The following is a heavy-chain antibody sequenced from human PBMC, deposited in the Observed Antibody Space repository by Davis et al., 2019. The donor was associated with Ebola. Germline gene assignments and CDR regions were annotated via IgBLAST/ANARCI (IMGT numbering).Heavy chain of an antibody. Sequence: GGSLRLSCAASGFTVSSNYMSWVRQAPGKGPEWVAIIKPDEGEKYYVDSVKGRFTISRDNAKNSLFLQMDSLRDEDTALYYCASGDGRGRSYDMDVWGQGTTVTVSS. J-gene: IGHJ6*02. CDR2: IKPDEGEK. V-gene: IGHV3-7*03. CDR3: ASGDGRGRSYDMDV. CDR1: GFTVSSNY. D-gene: IGHD3/OR15-3a*01.